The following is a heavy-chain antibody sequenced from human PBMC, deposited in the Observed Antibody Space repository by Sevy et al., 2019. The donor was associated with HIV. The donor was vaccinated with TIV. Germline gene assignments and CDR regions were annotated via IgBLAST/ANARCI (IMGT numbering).Heavy chain of an antibody. D-gene: IGHD5-18*01. V-gene: IGHV3-64*02. J-gene: IGHJ4*02. CDR2: ISSNGGST. CDR3: GGEGVGGYSYSLDY. Sequence: GGSLRLSCAASGFSFSSYALHWVRQAPGKGLEYVSAISSNGGSTYYADSVKGRFTISRDNSKNTLYLQMGSLRAGDMALYDCGGEGVGGYSYSLDYWGQGTLVTVSS. CDR1: GFSFSSYA.